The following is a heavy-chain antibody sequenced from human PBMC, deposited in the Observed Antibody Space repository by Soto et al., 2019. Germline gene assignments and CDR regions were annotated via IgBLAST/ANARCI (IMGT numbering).Heavy chain of an antibody. Sequence: QVQLVQSGAEVKKPGSSVKVSSKASGGTFSSYAISWVRQAHGQGLEWMGGIIPIFGTANYAQKFQGRVTITADESTSTAYMELSSLRSEDTAVYYCAKELLRLGESLERYFDYWGQGTLVTVSS. V-gene: IGHV1-69*01. J-gene: IGHJ4*02. D-gene: IGHD3-10*01. CDR3: AKELLRLGESLERYFDY. CDR2: IIPIFGTA. CDR1: GGTFSSYA.